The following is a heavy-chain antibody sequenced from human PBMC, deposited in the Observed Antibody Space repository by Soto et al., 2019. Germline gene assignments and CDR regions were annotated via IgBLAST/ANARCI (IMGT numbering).Heavy chain of an antibody. D-gene: IGHD3-10*01. CDR3: AKDLDGGFGELFFDK. CDR1: GFVFSHFA. CDR2: ISGGSETT. Sequence: EVQLLESGGGLVQPGGSLRLSCEASGFVFSHFALSWVRQAPGKGLEWVSGISGGSETTSYAASVKGRFTISRDNSKGTLFLQMNNLRAEDTATYFCAKDLDGGFGELFFDKWGQGTLVTVSS. V-gene: IGHV3-23*01. J-gene: IGHJ4*02.